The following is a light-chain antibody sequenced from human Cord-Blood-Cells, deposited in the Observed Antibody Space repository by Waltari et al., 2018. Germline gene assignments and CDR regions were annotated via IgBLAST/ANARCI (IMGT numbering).Light chain of an antibody. J-gene: IGLJ2*01. CDR1: SSDVGGYNY. CDR2: DVS. CDR3: CSYAGSYTV. V-gene: IGLV2-11*01. Sequence: QSALTQPRSVSGSPGQSVTISCTGTSSDVGGYNYVYWYQQHPGKAPTLMIYDVSKRPSGVPDRFSGSKSGNTASLTISGLQAEDEADYYCCSYAGSYTVFGGGTKLTVL.